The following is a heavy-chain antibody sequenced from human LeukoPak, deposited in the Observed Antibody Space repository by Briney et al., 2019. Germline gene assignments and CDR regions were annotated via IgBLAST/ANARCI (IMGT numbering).Heavy chain of an antibody. CDR2: MNPNSGNT. Sequence: ASVKVSCKASGYTFTSYDINWVRQATGQGLEWMGWMNPNSGNTGYAQKFQGRVTITRNTSISTAYMELSSLRSEDTAVYYCARSGYDYLFDGFDYWGQGTLVPVSS. D-gene: IGHD5-12*01. CDR1: GYTFTSYD. CDR3: ARSGYDYLFDGFDY. J-gene: IGHJ4*02. V-gene: IGHV1-8*03.